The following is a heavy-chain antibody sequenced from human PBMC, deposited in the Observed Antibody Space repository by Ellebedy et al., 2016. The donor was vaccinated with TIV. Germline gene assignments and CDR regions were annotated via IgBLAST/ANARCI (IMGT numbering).Heavy chain of an antibody. CDR1: GFTFSRYR. Sequence: PGGSLRPSCAASGFTFSRYRMYWVRQAPGKGLVWVSHINNDGSSASYADSVKGRFTISRDNARNTLYLQMNSLRSEDTAVYYCAGAPNDWGQGTLVTVSS. CDR2: INNDGSSA. V-gene: IGHV3-74*01. CDR3: AGAPND. J-gene: IGHJ4*02.